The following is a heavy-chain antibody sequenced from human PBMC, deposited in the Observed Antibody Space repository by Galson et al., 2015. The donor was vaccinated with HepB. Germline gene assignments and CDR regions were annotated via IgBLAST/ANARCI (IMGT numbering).Heavy chain of an antibody. CDR2: ISYDGSNK. Sequence: SLRLSCAASGFTFSSYGMHWVRQAPGKGLEWVAVISYDGSNKYYADSVKGRFTISRDNSKNTLYLQMNSLRAEDTAVYYCAKDLQLRSDYDFWSGYYRGGLPYGMDVWGQGTTVTVSS. V-gene: IGHV3-30*18. CDR1: GFTFSSYG. D-gene: IGHD3-3*01. CDR3: AKDLQLRSDYDFWSGYYRGGLPYGMDV. J-gene: IGHJ6*02.